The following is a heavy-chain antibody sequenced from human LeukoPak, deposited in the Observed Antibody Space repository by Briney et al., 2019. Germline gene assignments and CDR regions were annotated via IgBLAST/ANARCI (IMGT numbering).Heavy chain of an antibody. J-gene: IGHJ4*02. Sequence: PGGSLRLSCAASGFTFSSYSMNWVRQAPGKGLEWVSSISSSSSYIYYADSVKGRFTISRDNAKNSLYLQMNSLRAEDTAVYYCARGTVEMDTISYWGQGTLVTVSS. D-gene: IGHD5-24*01. V-gene: IGHV3-21*01. CDR1: GFTFSSYS. CDR3: ARGTVEMDTISY. CDR2: ISSSSSYI.